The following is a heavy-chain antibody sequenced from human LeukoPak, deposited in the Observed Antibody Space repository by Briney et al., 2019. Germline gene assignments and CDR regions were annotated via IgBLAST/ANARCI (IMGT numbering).Heavy chain of an antibody. D-gene: IGHD2-2*02. CDR2: ITNLNGGST. V-gene: IGHV3-20*04. J-gene: IGHJ3*02. Sequence: GGSLRLSCGASGFTFDDYGMRWVRQAGGKGLEGVSAITNLNGGSTGYAGSVRGRFTLSRDNAKNSLYLQMNSLRAEDTALYYCARCSRSSTDCYSAFDIWGQGTVVTVSS. CDR1: GFTFDDYG. CDR3: ARCSRSSTDCYSAFDI.